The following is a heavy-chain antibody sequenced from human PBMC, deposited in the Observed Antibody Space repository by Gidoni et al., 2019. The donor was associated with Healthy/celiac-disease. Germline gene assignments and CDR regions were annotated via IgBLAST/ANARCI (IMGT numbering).Heavy chain of an antibody. CDR1: GFTFTSYA. CDR2: ISGSGGST. J-gene: IGHJ4*02. D-gene: IGHD1-26*01. CDR3: AKARVDSGSYYGYFDY. Sequence: EVQLLESGGGLVQPGGSLRLSCAASGFTFTSYAMSWVRRAPGKGLEWVSAISGSGGSTYYADSVKGRFTISRDNSKNTLYLQMNSLRAEDTAVYYCAKARVDSGSYYGYFDYWGQGTLVTVSS. V-gene: IGHV3-23*01.